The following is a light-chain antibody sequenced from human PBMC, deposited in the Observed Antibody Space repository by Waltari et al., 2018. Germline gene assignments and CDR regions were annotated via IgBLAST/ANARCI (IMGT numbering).Light chain of an antibody. CDR2: WAS. CDR1: KSLLDSSNNKNY. J-gene: IGKJ1*01. Sequence: DIVMTQSPDSLAVSLGARATISCTSTKSLLDSSNNKNYLAWYQRKPGQPPKMLISWASTRESGVPDRFSGSGSGTDFTLIISSLQAEDVAVYYCQQYYSSPQTFGQGTKVEIE. V-gene: IGKV4-1*01. CDR3: QQYYSSPQT.